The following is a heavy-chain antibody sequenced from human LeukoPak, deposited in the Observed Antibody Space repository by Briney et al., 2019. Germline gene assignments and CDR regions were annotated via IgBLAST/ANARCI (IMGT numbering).Heavy chain of an antibody. CDR1: GFTFSSYE. CDR2: ISSSGTTL. D-gene: IGHD3-22*01. CDR3: ARDYYDSGGYYNLDAFDI. V-gene: IGHV3-48*03. Sequence: GGSLRLSCAASGFTFSSYEMSWVRQAPGKGLEWVSYISSSGTTLYYADSVKGRFTTSRDNAKNSLYLQMNSLRAEDTAVYYCARDYYDSGGYYNLDAFDIWGQGIMVTVSS. J-gene: IGHJ3*02.